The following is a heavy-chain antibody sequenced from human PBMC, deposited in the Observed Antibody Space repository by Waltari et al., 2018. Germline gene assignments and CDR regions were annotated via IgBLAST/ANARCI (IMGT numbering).Heavy chain of an antibody. J-gene: IGHJ3*02. CDR1: GYSFTSYW. CDR3: ARWGRDGYNSDAFDI. V-gene: IGHV5-51*03. D-gene: IGHD5-12*01. CDR2: IYPGDADT. Sequence: EVQLVQSGAEVKKPGESLKISCKGSGYSFTSYWIGWVSQMPGKGLEWMGVIYPGDADTSYSPSVQGQVTISADKSISTAYLQWSSLKASDTAMYYCARWGRDGYNSDAFDIWGQGTMVTVSS.